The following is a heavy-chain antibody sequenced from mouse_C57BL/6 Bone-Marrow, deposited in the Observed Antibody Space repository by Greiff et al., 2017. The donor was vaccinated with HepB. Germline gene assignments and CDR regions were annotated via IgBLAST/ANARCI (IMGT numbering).Heavy chain of an antibody. D-gene: IGHD2-4*01. Sequence: EVKLVESGGGLVKPGGSLKLSCAASGFTFSSYAMSWVRQTPEKRLEWVATISDGGSYTYYPDNVKGRFTISRDNAKNNLYLQMSHLKSEDTAMYYCARWMITTRPCYWYFDVWGTGTTVTVSS. CDR3: ARWMITTRPCYWYFDV. CDR2: ISDGGSYT. V-gene: IGHV5-4*03. J-gene: IGHJ1*03. CDR1: GFTFSSYA.